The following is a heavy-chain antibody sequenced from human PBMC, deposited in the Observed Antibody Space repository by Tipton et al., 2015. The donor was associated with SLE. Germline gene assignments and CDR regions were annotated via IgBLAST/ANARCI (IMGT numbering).Heavy chain of an antibody. CDR2: IRSETDGGTT. CDR3: GTWYRLQTIFGVTTDYEF. J-gene: IGHJ4*02. V-gene: IGHV3-15*01. Sequence: SLRLSCVASGFTFKNAWMSWVRQAPGKGLEWVGRIRSETDGGTTDYAAPVKDRFSISRDDSTNTLHLQMNSLKTEDTAVYYCGTWYRLQTIFGVTTDYEFWGQGTRVTVSA. D-gene: IGHD3-3*01. CDR1: GFTFKNAW.